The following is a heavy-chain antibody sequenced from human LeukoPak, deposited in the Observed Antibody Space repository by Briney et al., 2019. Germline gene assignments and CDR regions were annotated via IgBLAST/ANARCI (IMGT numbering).Heavy chain of an antibody. CDR1: GFTFSSYA. CDR3: AREAPELHLDY. CDR2: ISYDGSNK. Sequence: GGSLRLSCAASGFTFSSYAMHWVRQAPGKGLEWVAVISYDGSNKYYADSVKGRFTISRDNSKNTLYLQMNSLRAEDTAVYYCAREAPELHLDYWGQGTLVTVST. J-gene: IGHJ4*02. D-gene: IGHD1-7*01. V-gene: IGHV3-30*01.